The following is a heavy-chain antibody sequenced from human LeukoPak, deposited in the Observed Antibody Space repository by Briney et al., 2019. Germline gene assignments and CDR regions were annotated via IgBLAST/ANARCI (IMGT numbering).Heavy chain of an antibody. CDR3: ANLDDY. Sequence: GGSLRLSCAASGFNFDKYGMHWVRQAPGKGLEWVTFIRYDGSDKYYANSVKGRFSISRDNSEKQLYLQMNSLKSEDTALYYCANLDDYWGQGTLVTVSS. V-gene: IGHV3-30*02. CDR1: GFNFDKYG. J-gene: IGHJ4*02. D-gene: IGHD1-1*01. CDR2: IRYDGSDK.